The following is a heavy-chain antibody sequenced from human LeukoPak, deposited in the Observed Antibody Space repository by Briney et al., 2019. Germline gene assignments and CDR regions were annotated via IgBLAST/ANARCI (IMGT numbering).Heavy chain of an antibody. J-gene: IGHJ6*02. V-gene: IGHV1-69*04. CDR2: IIPIFGIA. CDR1: GVTFSSYA. D-gene: IGHD2-2*01. Sequence: SVKVSCTASGVTFSSYAISWVRQAPGPGLEWMGRIIPIFGIANYAQKFQGRVTITADKSTSTASVELSSLRSEDTAVYYCATHRYCSSTSCQGLGDYYYGMDVWGQGTTVTVSS. CDR3: ATHRYCSSTSCQGLGDYYYGMDV.